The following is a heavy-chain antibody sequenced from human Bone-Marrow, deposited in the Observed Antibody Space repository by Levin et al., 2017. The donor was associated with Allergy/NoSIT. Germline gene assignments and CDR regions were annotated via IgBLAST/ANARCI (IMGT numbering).Heavy chain of an antibody. CDR3: ARDGTFSGSYGTDY. CDR2: IYSSGST. V-gene: IGHV4-4*07. J-gene: IGHJ4*02. D-gene: IGHD1-26*01. Sequence: SETLSLTCTVSGGSINNYYWSWIRQSAGKGLEWIGRIYSSGSTNYNPSLKSLVTLSVDTANKQFSLRLRSVTAADTAIYYCARDGTFSGSYGTDYWGQGTLVTVSS. CDR1: GGSINNYY.